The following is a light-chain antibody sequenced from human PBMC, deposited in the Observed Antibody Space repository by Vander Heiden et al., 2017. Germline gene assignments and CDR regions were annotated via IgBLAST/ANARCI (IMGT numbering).Light chain of an antibody. Sequence: QSALTQPASVSGSPAQSITISCTGTSSDVGNYNLVSWYQQHPGKPPKLMIYEVSRRPLVDSNRFSGSKSVNTASLTISGRQADDEADYYCCSYTGSNTVVFGGGTKLSVL. CDR1: SSDVGNYNL. CDR3: CSYTGSNTVV. V-gene: IGLV2-23*02. J-gene: IGLJ2*01. CDR2: EVS.